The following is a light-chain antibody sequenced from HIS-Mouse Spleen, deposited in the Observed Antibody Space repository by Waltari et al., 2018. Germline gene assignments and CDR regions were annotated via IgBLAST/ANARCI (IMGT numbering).Light chain of an antibody. J-gene: IGLJ2*01. CDR3: SSYTSSSTLV. V-gene: IGLV2-14*03. CDR1: RRDVGGYTY. CDR2: DVS. Sequence: QSALTQPASVSGSPGQSITISCTGTRRDVGGYTYVSWYHKHPGKAPKLMIYDVSNRPSGVSNRFSGSKSGNTASLTISGLQAEDEADYYCSSYTSSSTLVFGGGTKLTVL.